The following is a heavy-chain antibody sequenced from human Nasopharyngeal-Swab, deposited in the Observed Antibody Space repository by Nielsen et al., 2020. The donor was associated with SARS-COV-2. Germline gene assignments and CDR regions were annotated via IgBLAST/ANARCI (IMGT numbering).Heavy chain of an antibody. CDR2: IYTSGSI. V-gene: IGHV4-61*02. Sequence: LRLSCTVSGGSISSGSYYWSWIRQPAGKGLEWIGRIYTSGSINYNPSLKSRVTISVDTSKNQFSLKLSSVTAADTAVYYCARTTLYGDYDKLDFDYWGQGTLVTVSS. J-gene: IGHJ4*02. D-gene: IGHD4-17*01. CDR1: GGSISSGSYY. CDR3: ARTTLYGDYDKLDFDY.